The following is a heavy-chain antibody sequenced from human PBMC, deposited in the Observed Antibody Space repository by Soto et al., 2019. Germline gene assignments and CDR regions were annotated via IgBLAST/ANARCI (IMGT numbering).Heavy chain of an antibody. D-gene: IGHD2-2*01. CDR1: GYTFTGYY. J-gene: IGHJ6*02. CDR3: ARVRSTSMLSPTYGMDV. CDR2: INPNSGGT. Sequence: ASVKVSCKASGYTFTGYYMHWVRQAPGQGLEWMGWINPNSGGTNYAQKFQGWVTMTRDTSISTAYMELSRLRSDDTAMYYCARVRSTSMLSPTYGMDVWGQGTTVTVSS. V-gene: IGHV1-2*04.